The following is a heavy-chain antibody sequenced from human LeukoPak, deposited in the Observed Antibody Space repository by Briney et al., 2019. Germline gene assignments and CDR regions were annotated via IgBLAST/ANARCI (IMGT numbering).Heavy chain of an antibody. D-gene: IGHD1-26*01. CDR2: ISYDGSNK. CDR1: GFTFSNYG. CDR3: AKDKYSGSYGPLDY. Sequence: PGRSLRLSCAASGFTFSNYGMHWVRQAPGKGLEWVAVISYDGSNKYYADSVKGRFTIPRDNSKNTLYLQMNSLRAEDTAVYYCAKDKYSGSYGPLDYWGQGTLVTVSS. V-gene: IGHV3-30*18. J-gene: IGHJ4*02.